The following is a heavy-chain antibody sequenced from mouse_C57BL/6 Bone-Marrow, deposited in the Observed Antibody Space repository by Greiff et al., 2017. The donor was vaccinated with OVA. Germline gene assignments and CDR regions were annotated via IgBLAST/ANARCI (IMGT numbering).Heavy chain of an antibody. J-gene: IGHJ1*03. CDR3: AREDSNYVDWYCDV. V-gene: IGHV1-55*01. CDR1: GYTFTSYW. CDR2: IYPGSGST. Sequence: QVQLQQPGAELVKPGASVKMSCKASGYTFTSYWITWVKQRPGQGLEWIGDIYPGSGSTNYNEKFKSKATLTVDTSSSTAYMQLSSLTSEDSAVYDCAREDSNYVDWYCDVWGTGTTVTVSS. D-gene: IGHD2-5*01.